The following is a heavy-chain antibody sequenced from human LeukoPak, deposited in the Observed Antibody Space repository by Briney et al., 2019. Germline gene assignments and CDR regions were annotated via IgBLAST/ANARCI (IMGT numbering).Heavy chain of an antibody. CDR3: ARNSGYDYVGTYYYGMDV. CDR2: IIPIFGTA. Sequence: SVKVSCRASGGTFSSYAISWVRQAPGQGLEWMGGIIPIFGTANYAQKFQGRVTITADESTSTAYMELSSLRSEDTAVYYCARNSGYDYVGTYYYGMDVWGQGTTVTVSS. CDR1: GGTFSSYA. V-gene: IGHV1-69*13. D-gene: IGHD5-12*01. J-gene: IGHJ6*02.